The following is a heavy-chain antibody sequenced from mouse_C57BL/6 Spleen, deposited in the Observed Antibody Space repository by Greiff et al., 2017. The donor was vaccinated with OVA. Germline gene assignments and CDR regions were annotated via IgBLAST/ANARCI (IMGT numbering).Heavy chain of an antibody. J-gene: IGHJ2*01. CDR2: ISSGGSYT. CDR3: ARRDEYFDY. Sequence: EVMLVESGGDLVKPGGSLKLSCAASGFTFSSYGMSWVRQTPDKRLEWVATISSGGSYTYYPDSVKGRFTISRDNAKNTLYLQMSSLKSEDTAMYYCARRDEYFDYWGQGTTLTVSS. CDR1: GFTFSSYG. V-gene: IGHV5-6*02.